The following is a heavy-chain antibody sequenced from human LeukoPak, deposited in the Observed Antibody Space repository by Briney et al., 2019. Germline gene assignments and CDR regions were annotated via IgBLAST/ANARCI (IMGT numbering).Heavy chain of an antibody. Sequence: ASVKVSCKASGYTFTSYDINWVRQATGQGLEWMGWMNPNSGNTGYAQKFQDRVTMTRNTSISTAYMELSSLRSEDTAVYYCARVRGSGYDLYYYYGMDVWGQGTTVTVSS. V-gene: IGHV1-8*01. CDR3: ARVRGSGYDLYYYYGMDV. CDR2: MNPNSGNT. D-gene: IGHD5-12*01. J-gene: IGHJ6*02. CDR1: GYTFTSYD.